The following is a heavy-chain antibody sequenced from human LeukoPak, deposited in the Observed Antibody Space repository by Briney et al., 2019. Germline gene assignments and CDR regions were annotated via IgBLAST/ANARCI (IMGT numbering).Heavy chain of an antibody. V-gene: IGHV7-4-1*02. CDR3: AREPLGIAAAAFDP. CDR1: RNTFTRYA. J-gene: IGHJ5*02. D-gene: IGHD6-13*01. CDR2: INTNTGNP. Sequence: ASGKVSCKASRNTFTRYAMNWLRQAPGQGLEWMGWINTNTGNPTYAQGFTGRFVSSLDTSVSTAYLQISSLKAEDTAVYYCAREPLGIAAAAFDPWGQGALVTVSS.